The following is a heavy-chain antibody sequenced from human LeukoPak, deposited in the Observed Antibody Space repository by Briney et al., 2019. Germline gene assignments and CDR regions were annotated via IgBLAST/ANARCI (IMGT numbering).Heavy chain of an antibody. V-gene: IGHV3-13*01. J-gene: IGHJ2*01. CDR2: IGTAGDT. CDR3: ARTPQQQLVLSYWYFDL. Sequence: GGSLRLSCAASGFTFSNFAMNWVRQAPGKGLEWVSAIGTAGDTYYPGSVKGRFTISRENAKNSLYLQMNSLRAGDTAVYYCARTPQQQLVLSYWYFDLWGRGTLVTVSS. D-gene: IGHD6-13*01. CDR1: GFTFSNFA.